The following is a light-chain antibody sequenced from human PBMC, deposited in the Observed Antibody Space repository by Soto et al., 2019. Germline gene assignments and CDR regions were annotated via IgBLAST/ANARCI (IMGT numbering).Light chain of an antibody. V-gene: IGKV3-15*01. CDR1: ESVSTN. Sequence: EIEMTQSPATLSLAPGKRVTLSSRASESVSTNLAWYQQKAGQAPRLLIYGASTRATGIPARLSGSGSGTEFTLTIRSLQSEDFAVYYCQQYSIWRTFGQGTKVDIK. J-gene: IGKJ1*01. CDR3: QQYSIWRT. CDR2: GAS.